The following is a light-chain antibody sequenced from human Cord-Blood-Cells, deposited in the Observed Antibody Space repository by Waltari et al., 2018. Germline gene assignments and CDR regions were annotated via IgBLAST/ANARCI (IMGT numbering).Light chain of an antibody. CDR3: QQYGSSPVLT. V-gene: IGKV3-20*01. Sequence: EVVLGRSTGTLSLSPGERATLSCSASQSVSSSYLAWYQQKPGQAPRLLIYGASSRATGIPDRVSGSGSGTDFTLTISRLEPEDFAVYYCQQYGSSPVLTFGGGTKVEIK. CDR2: GAS. CDR1: QSVSSSY. J-gene: IGKJ4*01.